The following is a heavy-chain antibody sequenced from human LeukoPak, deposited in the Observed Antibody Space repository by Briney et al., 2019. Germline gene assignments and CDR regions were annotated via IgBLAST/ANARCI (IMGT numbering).Heavy chain of an antibody. D-gene: IGHD5-18*01. CDR2: ISGSGGSI. Sequence: PGGSLRLSCAASEFTFSSYAMSWVRQAPGKGLEWVSAISGSGGSIYYADSVKGRFTISRDNPKNTLYLQMNSLRAEDTAVYYCAKGRIVDTAYIAWGQGTLVTVSS. J-gene: IGHJ4*02. CDR1: EFTFSSYA. CDR3: AKGRIVDTAYIA. V-gene: IGHV3-23*01.